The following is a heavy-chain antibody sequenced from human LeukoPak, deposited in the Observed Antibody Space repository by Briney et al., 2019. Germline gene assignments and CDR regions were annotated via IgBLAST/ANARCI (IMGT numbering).Heavy chain of an antibody. CDR1: GFNFSSYA. Sequence: GGSLRLSCAASGFNFSSYAVHWVRQAPGKGLEWVAFISYDGSNTYHADSVKGRFTISRDTSKTTVYLQMNSLRAEDTAVYYCATELRILSWGVDAFDIWGQGTMVTV. CDR3: ATELRILSWGVDAFDI. J-gene: IGHJ3*02. CDR2: ISYDGSNT. V-gene: IGHV3-30*04. D-gene: IGHD3-10*01.